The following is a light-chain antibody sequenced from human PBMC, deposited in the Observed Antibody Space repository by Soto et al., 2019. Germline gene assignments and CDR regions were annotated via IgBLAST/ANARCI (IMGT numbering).Light chain of an antibody. CDR1: QSVSNY. Sequence: EIVLTQSPGTLSLSPGERATLSCRASQSVSNYLAWYQQKPGQAHRLLIYDAYNRATGIQARFSGSGSGTDFTLTIRSLKPEDFAIYYCKQRSNWPLTFGGGTKVDIK. CDR3: KQRSNWPLT. CDR2: DAY. V-gene: IGKV3-11*01. J-gene: IGKJ4*01.